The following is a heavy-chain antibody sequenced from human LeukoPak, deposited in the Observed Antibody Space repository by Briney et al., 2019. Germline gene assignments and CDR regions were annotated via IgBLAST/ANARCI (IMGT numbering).Heavy chain of an antibody. CDR2: IYYSGST. J-gene: IGHJ4*02. D-gene: IGHD6-13*01. V-gene: IGHV4-39*07. CDR3: ARDRPGGSSLDY. Sequence: SETLSLTCTVSGGSISSSSYYWGWIRQPPGKGLEWIGSIYYSGSTYYNPSHKSRVTISVDTSKNEFSLKLTSVNAADTAVYYCARDRPGGSSLDYWGQGTLVTVSS. CDR1: GGSISSSSYY.